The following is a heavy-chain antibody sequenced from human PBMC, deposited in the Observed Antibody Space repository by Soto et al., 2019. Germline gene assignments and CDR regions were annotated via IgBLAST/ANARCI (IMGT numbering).Heavy chain of an antibody. CDR2: IYYSGST. CDR1: GGSISSGGYY. J-gene: IGHJ5*02. V-gene: IGHV4-31*03. Sequence: SETLSLTCTVSGGSISSGGYYWSWIRQHPGKGLEWIGYIYYSGSTYYNPSLKSRVTISIDTSKNQFSLKLTSVTAADTAVYYCARLEDLRVRGTYNWFDPWGQGTLVTVSS. CDR3: ARLEDLRVRGTYNWFDP. D-gene: IGHD3-10*01.